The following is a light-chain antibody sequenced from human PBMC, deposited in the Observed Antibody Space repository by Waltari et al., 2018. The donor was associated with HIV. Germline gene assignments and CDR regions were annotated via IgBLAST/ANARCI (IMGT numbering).Light chain of an antibody. CDR3: QQYHGWPST. J-gene: IGKJ2*01. V-gene: IGKV3-15*01. CDR2: GAS. CDR1: HNINIR. Sequence: EIVMTQSPATLSLYPGESATLSCRASHNINIRVAWYQKRPGQAPRLLVYGASIRAIGVPGRFSGNGSGTEFSLTISGLQSEDYAVYYCQQYHGWPSTFGQGTNLEI.